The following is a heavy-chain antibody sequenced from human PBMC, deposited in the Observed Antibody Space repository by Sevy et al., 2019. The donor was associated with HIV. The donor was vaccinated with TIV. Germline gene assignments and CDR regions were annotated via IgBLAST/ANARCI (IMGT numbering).Heavy chain of an antibody. CDR3: AREGGGIVVVPAATLVELGLDI. CDR1: GGTFSSYH. D-gene: IGHD2-2*01. V-gene: IGHV1-69*13. Sequence: ASVKVSCKASGGTFSSYHISWVRQAPGQGLEWMGRILPIFGTANYAQKFQGRVTITADESTSTAYMELSSLRSEDTAVYYCAREGGGIVVVPAATLVELGLDIWGQGTMVTVSS. CDR2: ILPIFGTA. J-gene: IGHJ3*02.